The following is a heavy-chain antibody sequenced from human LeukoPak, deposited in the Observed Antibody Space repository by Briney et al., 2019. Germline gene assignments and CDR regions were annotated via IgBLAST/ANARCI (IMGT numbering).Heavy chain of an antibody. J-gene: IGHJ5*02. CDR3: ARDAWEQWLDL. CDR2: IYYSGST. Sequence: KPSETLSLTCTVSGGSISSYYWSWIRQPPGKGLEWIGYIYYSGSTNYNPSLKSRVTISVDTSKNQFSLKLSSVTAADTAVYYCARDAWEQWLDLWGQGTLVTVSS. V-gene: IGHV4-59*01. CDR1: GGSISSYY. D-gene: IGHD6-19*01.